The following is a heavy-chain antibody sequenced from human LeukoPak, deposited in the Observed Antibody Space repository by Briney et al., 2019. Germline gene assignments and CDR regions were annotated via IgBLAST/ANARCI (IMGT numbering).Heavy chain of an antibody. J-gene: IGHJ5*02. D-gene: IGHD6-6*01. CDR2: IYYSGST. Sequence: SETLSLTCTVSGGSISSSSYYWGWIRQPPGKGLEWIGSIYYSGSTYYNPSLNSRVTISVDTSKNQFSLKLSSVTAADTAVYYCARLWGSSYLDPWRQGTQVTVCS. V-gene: IGHV4-39*01. CDR3: ARLWGSSYLDP. CDR1: GGSISSSSYY.